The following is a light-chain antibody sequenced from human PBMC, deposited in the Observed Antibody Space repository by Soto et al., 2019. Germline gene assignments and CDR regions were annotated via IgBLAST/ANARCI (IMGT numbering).Light chain of an antibody. CDR1: SSDVGGYNY. CDR2: DVS. Sequence: QSVLTQPRSVSGSPGQSVTISCTGTSSDVGGYNYVSWYQQHPGKAPKLMIYDVSKRPSGVPDRFSGSKSGNTASLTISGLQAEDEADYYCCSYAGSYFYFFGTGTKVTVL. CDR3: CSYAGSYFYF. J-gene: IGLJ1*01. V-gene: IGLV2-11*01.